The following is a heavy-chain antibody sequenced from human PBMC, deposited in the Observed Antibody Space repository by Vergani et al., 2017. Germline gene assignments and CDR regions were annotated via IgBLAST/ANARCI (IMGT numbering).Heavy chain of an antibody. J-gene: IGHJ3*02. CDR1: GFTFSSYG. CDR3: ANLASTMVRGWDAFDI. CDR2: IRYDGSNK. Sequence: QVQLVESGGGVVQPGGSLRLSCAASGFTFSSYGMHWVRQAPGKGLEWVAFIRYDGSNKYYADSVKGRFTISRDNSKNTLYLQMNSLRAEDTAVYYCANLASTMVRGWDAFDIWGQGTMVTVS. D-gene: IGHD3-10*01. V-gene: IGHV3-30*02.